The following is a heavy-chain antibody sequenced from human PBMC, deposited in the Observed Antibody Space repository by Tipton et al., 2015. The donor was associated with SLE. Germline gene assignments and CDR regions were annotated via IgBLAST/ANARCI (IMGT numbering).Heavy chain of an antibody. J-gene: IGHJ4*02. CDR2: ISYRGST. D-gene: IGHD4/OR15-4a*01. CDR3: ARDRVLFDF. V-gene: IGHV4-59*12. Sequence: TLSLTCTVSGGSISRNYWSWIRQPPGKGLEWIGDISYRGSTKYNPSLKSRVTISIDTSKNQFSLKLTSVTAADSAVYYCARDRVLFDFWGQGTLVTVSS. CDR1: GGSISRNY.